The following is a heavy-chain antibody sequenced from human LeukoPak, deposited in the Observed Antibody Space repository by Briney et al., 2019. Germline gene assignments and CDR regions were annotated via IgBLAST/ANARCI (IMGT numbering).Heavy chain of an antibody. Sequence: ASVKVSCKVSGHTLTDLSTHWVRQAPGGGLEWMGTIDPEDGGTIYAQKFQGRVTMTEDTATDTAYMELRSLRSEDTAVYYCATGGIYSLLDYWGQGTLVTVSS. CDR2: IDPEDGGT. J-gene: IGHJ4*02. V-gene: IGHV1-24*01. D-gene: IGHD1-26*01. CDR3: ATGGIYSLLDY. CDR1: GHTLTDLS.